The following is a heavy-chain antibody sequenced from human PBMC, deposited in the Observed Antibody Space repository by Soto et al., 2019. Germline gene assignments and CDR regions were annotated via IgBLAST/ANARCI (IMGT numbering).Heavy chain of an antibody. V-gene: IGHV4-34*01. Sequence: QVQLQQWGAGLLKPSETLSLTCAVYGGSFSGYYWSWIRQPPGKGLEWIGEINHSGSTNYNPSLKRRVTISVDTSKNQFSLKLSSVTAADTAVYYCARDTGRYSGYDSFDYWGQGTLVTVSS. CDR3: ARDTGRYSGYDSFDY. CDR2: INHSGST. CDR1: GGSFSGYY. J-gene: IGHJ4*02. D-gene: IGHD5-12*01.